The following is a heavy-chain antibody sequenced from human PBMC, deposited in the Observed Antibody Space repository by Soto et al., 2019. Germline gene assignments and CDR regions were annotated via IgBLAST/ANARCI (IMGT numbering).Heavy chain of an antibody. CDR3: ARAFYRNDYGDSAVYYAMDV. D-gene: IGHD4-17*01. CDR2: IIPALGTV. V-gene: IGHV1-69*01. Sequence: QVQLVQSGAEVKKPGSSVRVSCKAPGGTFSSYGISWVRQAPGQGLEWMGGIIPALGTVDYAQNFPGRVTSTADESTSTAFLELSSLRSEDTAVYYWARAFYRNDYGDSAVYYAMDVWGQGTTVTVSS. CDR1: GGTFSSYG. J-gene: IGHJ6*02.